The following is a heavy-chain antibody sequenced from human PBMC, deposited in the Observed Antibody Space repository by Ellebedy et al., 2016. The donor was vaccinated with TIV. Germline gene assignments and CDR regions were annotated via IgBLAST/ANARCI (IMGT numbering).Heavy chain of an antibody. D-gene: IGHD3-10*01. CDR2: IYYSGST. Sequence: MPSETLSLTCTVSGGSISSYYWSWIRQPPGRGLEWIGYIYYSGSTNYNPSLKSRVTISVDTSKNQFSLKLSSVTAADTAVYYCARGSAPLRAWGQGTLVTVSS. CDR3: ARGSAPLRA. J-gene: IGHJ4*02. V-gene: IGHV4-59*12. CDR1: GGSISSYY.